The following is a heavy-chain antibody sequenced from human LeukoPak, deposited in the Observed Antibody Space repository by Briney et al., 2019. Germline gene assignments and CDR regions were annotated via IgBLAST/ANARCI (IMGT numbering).Heavy chain of an antibody. CDR3: ARATYSSTWYSRYFDL. J-gene: IGHJ2*01. V-gene: IGHV3-13*01. CDR2: IGTAGGM. Sequence: PGGSLRLSCAASGFTFSSYDMHWVRQATGKGLEWVSGIGTAGGMYYPGSVKGRFTISRENAKKSLYLQMNSLRAGDTAVYYCARATYSSTWYSRYFDLWGRGTLVTVSS. CDR1: GFTFSSYD. D-gene: IGHD6-13*01.